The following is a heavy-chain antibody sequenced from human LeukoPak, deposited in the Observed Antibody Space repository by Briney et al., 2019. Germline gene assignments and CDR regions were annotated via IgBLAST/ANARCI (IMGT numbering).Heavy chain of an antibody. CDR1: GGSIRSYY. CDR2: IYYSGST. Sequence: SETLSLTCTASGGSIRSYYWSWIRQPPGKGLEWIGYIYYSGSTNYNPSLKSRVTISVDTSKNQFSLKLSSVTAADTAVYYCARSNWNYDGHFDYWGQGTLVTVSS. V-gene: IGHV4-59*01. CDR3: ARSNWNYDGHFDY. D-gene: IGHD1-7*01. J-gene: IGHJ4*02.